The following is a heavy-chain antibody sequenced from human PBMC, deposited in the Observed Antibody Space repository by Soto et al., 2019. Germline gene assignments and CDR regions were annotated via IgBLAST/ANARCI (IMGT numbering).Heavy chain of an antibody. J-gene: IGHJ4*02. CDR3: ARDRIAARPSNYFDY. D-gene: IGHD6-6*01. CDR2: INAGNGNT. Sequence: ASVKVSFKASGYTFTSYAMHWVRQAPGQRLEWMGWINAGNGNTKYSQKFQGRVTITRDTSASTAYMELSSLRSEDTAVYYCARDRIAARPSNYFDYWGQGTLVTVSS. V-gene: IGHV1-3*01. CDR1: GYTFTSYA.